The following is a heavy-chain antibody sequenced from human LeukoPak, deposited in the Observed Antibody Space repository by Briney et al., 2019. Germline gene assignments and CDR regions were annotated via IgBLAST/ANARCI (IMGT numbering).Heavy chain of an antibody. Sequence: PGGSVRLSCAASGFAFDDYAMHWVRQAPGKGLEWVSGISWNSGSIGYADSVKGRFTISRDNAKNSLYLQMNSLRAEDTALYYCAKDFYGDYSNYYGMDVWGQGTTVTVSS. CDR1: GFAFDDYA. J-gene: IGHJ6*02. V-gene: IGHV3-9*01. CDR2: ISWNSGSI. CDR3: AKDFYGDYSNYYGMDV. D-gene: IGHD4-17*01.